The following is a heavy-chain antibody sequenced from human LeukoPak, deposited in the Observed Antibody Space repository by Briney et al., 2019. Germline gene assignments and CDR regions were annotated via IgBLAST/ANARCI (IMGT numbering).Heavy chain of an antibody. J-gene: IGHJ4*02. D-gene: IGHD3-3*01. CDR2: INPNIGST. CDR3: VRDRSLSDNFWSGYSKYYFDF. CDR1: GYTFTGYY. Sequence: GASVKVSCKASGYTFTGYYMHWVRQAPGQGLEWMGWINPNIGSTNYAQKFQGRVTMTRDTSISTAYMELRGLRSEDTAVYYCVRDRSLSDNFWSGYSKYYFDFWGQGTLLTVSS. V-gene: IGHV1-2*02.